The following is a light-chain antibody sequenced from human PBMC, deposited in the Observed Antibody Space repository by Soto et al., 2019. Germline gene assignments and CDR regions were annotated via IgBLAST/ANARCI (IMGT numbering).Light chain of an antibody. Sequence: IVMTQSPDSLAVSVGERATMKCKWSRSVLYKSNNKNHLTWYQQKPGQPPQLIIYWASTRESGVPERFSGSGSGTDFTLTISSLEPEDFALYYCQHRMNWPLTFGQGTRLEIK. J-gene: IGKJ5*01. CDR2: WAS. V-gene: IGKV4-1*01. CDR3: QHRMNWPLT. CDR1: RSVLYKSNNKNH.